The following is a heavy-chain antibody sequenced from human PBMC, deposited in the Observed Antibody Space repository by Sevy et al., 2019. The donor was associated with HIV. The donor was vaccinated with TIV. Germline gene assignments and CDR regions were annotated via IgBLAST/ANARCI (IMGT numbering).Heavy chain of an antibody. CDR1: GFTFSPYS. CDR2: IGGTTSNT. Sequence: GGSLRLSCSASGFTFSPYSMNWVRQAPGKGLEWISYIGGTTSNTEYADSVKGRFTISRDNAKNLVYLQMSSLRAEDTAVYYCARDWSYAFDFWGQGIKVTVSS. V-gene: IGHV3-48*01. J-gene: IGHJ3*01. CDR3: ARDWSYAFDF.